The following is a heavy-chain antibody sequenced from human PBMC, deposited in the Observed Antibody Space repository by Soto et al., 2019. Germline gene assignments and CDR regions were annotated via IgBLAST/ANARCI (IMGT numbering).Heavy chain of an antibody. CDR2: ISAYNGNT. Sequence: ASVKVSCKASGYTFTSYGISWLRQAPGQGLEWMGWISAYNGNTNYAQKLQGRVTMTTDTSTSTAYMELRSLRSDDTAVYYCARVEGCSSTSCYIPYYYYMDVWGKGTTVTVSS. CDR1: GYTFTSYG. V-gene: IGHV1-18*01. D-gene: IGHD2-2*02. CDR3: ARVEGCSSTSCYIPYYYYMDV. J-gene: IGHJ6*03.